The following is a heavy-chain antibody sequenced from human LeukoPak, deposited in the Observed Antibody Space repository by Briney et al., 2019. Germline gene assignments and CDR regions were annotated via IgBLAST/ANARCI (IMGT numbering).Heavy chain of an antibody. D-gene: IGHD1-26*01. J-gene: IGHJ4*02. CDR3: TRESGAFSPFGF. Sequence: SETLSLTCAVSGGCITTTNWWSWVRQPPGKGLEWIGEVHLSGATNYNPSLESRVSMSIDKSKNHLSLEVTSVTAADTAIYYCTRESGAFSPFGFWGQGTLLTVSS. CDR1: GGCITTTNW. CDR2: VHLSGAT. V-gene: IGHV4-4*02.